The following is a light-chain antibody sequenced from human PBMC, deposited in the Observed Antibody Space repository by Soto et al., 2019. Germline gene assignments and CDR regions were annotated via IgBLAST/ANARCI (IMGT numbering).Light chain of an antibody. CDR2: EVS. Sequence: QSALTQPASVSGSPGQSITISCTGTSSDFGGFNYVSWYQQHPGKAPKLMVYEVSNRPSGVSNRFSGSKSGNTASLTISGLQAEDEADYYCSSYTTSSTAVFGGGTQLTVL. V-gene: IGLV2-14*01. J-gene: IGLJ2*01. CDR3: SSYTTSSTAV. CDR1: SSDFGGFNY.